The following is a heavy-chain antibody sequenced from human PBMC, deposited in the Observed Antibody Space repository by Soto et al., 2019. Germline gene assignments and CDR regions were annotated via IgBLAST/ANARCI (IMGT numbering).Heavy chain of an antibody. Sequence: ASVKVSCKASGYTFTGYYMHWVRQAPGQGLEWMGWINPNSGGTNYAQKFQGWVTMTRDTSISTAYMELSMLRSDDTAVYYCARAFIVATNSDYYYMDVWGKGTTVTVSS. D-gene: IGHD5-12*01. J-gene: IGHJ6*03. CDR2: INPNSGGT. CDR1: GYTFTGYY. CDR3: ARAFIVATNSDYYYMDV. V-gene: IGHV1-2*04.